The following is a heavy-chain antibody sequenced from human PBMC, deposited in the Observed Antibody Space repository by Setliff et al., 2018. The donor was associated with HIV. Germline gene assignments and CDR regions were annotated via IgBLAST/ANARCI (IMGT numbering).Heavy chain of an antibody. CDR3: ARQDQYDDSGYYVGFYGMDV. J-gene: IGHJ6*02. CDR1: GGSISSSSYY. D-gene: IGHD3-22*01. CDR2: IYTTGST. V-gene: IGHV4-61*02. Sequence: PSETLSLTCTVSGGSISSSSYYWTWIRQPAGKGLEWIGRIYTTGSTNYNPSLKSRVTISVDTSKNQFSLKLSSVTAAGTAVYYCARQDQYDDSGYYVGFYGMDVWGQGTTVTVSS.